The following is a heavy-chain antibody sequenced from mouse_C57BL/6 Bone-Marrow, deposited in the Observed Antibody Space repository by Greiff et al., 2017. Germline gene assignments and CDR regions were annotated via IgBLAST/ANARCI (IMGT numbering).Heavy chain of an antibody. Sequence: VQLQQSGPELVKPGASVKISCKASGYAFSSSWMNWVKQRPGKGLEWIGRLYPGDGDTNYNGKFKGKATLTADKSSSTAYMQLSSLTSEDSAVYFCARPLLLRYQSLFAYWGQGTLVTVSA. CDR3: ARPLLLRYQSLFAY. CDR1: GYAFSSSW. D-gene: IGHD1-1*01. V-gene: IGHV1-82*01. J-gene: IGHJ3*01. CDR2: LYPGDGDT.